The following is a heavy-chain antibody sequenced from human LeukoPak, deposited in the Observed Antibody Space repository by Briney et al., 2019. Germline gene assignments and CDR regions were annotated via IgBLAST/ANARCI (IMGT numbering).Heavy chain of an antibody. V-gene: IGHV1-24*01. CDR2: FDPEDGET. CDR1: GYTLTELS. D-gene: IGHD3-3*01. CDR3: ATEVSPYYDFWSGYYMDV. J-gene: IGHJ6*03. Sequence: ASVKVSCEVSGYTLTELSMHWVRQAPGKGLEWMGGFDPEDGETIYAQKFQGRVTMTEDTSTDTAYMELSSLRSEDTAVYYCATEVSPYYDFWSGYYMDVWGKGTTVTVSS.